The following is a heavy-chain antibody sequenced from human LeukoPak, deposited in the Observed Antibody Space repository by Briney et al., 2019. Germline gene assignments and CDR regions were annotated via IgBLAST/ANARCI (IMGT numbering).Heavy chain of an antibody. CDR1: GYTFTSYA. D-gene: IGHD1-26*01. V-gene: IGHV1-18*01. CDR3: ARDARIVGATTLGY. CDR2: ISAYNGNT. Sequence: ASVKVSCKASGYTFTSYAMNWVRQAPGQGLEWMGWISAYNGNTNYAQKLQGRVTMTTDTSTSTAYMELRSLRSDDTAVYYCARDARIVGATTLGYWGQGTLVTVSS. J-gene: IGHJ4*02.